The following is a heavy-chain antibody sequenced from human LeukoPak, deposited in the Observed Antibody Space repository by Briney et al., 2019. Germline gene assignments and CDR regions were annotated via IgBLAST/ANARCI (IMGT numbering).Heavy chain of an antibody. D-gene: IGHD6-6*01. CDR3: AKTSHYSSSGGPLDY. V-gene: IGHV3-23*01. Sequence: GGSLRLSCAASGFTFSSYEMNWVRQAPGKGLEWVSAISGSGGSTYYADSVKGRFTISRDNSKNTLYLQMNSLRAEDTAVYYCAKTSHYSSSGGPLDYWGQGTLVTVSS. J-gene: IGHJ4*02. CDR2: ISGSGGST. CDR1: GFTFSSYE.